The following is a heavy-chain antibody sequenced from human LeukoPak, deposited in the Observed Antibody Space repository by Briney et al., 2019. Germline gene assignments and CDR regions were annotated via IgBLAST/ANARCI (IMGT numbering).Heavy chain of an antibody. V-gene: IGHV3-30*04. J-gene: IGHJ4*02. CDR3: AKALVRAYCGGDCSPFDY. CDR2: ISYDGSNK. Sequence: RGSLRLSCAASGFTFNNYAIHWVRQAPGKGLDWVAVISYDGSNKYYADSVKGRFTISRDNSKNTLYLQMNSLRAEDTAVYYCAKALVRAYCGGDCSPFDYWGQGTLVTVSS. D-gene: IGHD2-21*02. CDR1: GFTFNNYA.